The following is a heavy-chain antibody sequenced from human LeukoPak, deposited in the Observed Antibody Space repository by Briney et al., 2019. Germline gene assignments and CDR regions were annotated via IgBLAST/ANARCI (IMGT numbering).Heavy chain of an antibody. D-gene: IGHD3-22*01. Sequence: LSLTCAVYGGSFSGYYWSWIRQPPGKGLEWVAVISYGGSNKYYADSVKGRFTISRDNSKNTLYLQMNSLRAEDTAVYYCARDYYDSSGPSPFDYWGQGTLVTVSS. V-gene: IGHV3-30*03. CDR3: ARDYYDSSGPSPFDY. J-gene: IGHJ4*02. CDR1: GGSFSGYY. CDR2: ISYGGSNK.